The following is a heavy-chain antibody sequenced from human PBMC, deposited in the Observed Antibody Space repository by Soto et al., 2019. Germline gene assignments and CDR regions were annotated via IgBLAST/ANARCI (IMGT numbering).Heavy chain of an antibody. Sequence: SETLSLTCTVSGGSISSYYWSWIRQPPGKGLEWIGYIYYSGSTNYNPSLKSRVTISVDTSKNQFSLKLSSVTAADTAVYYCARSEQWLVLIRWFDPWGQVTLVPVSS. J-gene: IGHJ5*02. CDR2: IYYSGST. CDR1: GGSISSYY. CDR3: ARSEQWLVLIRWFDP. D-gene: IGHD6-19*01. V-gene: IGHV4-59*01.